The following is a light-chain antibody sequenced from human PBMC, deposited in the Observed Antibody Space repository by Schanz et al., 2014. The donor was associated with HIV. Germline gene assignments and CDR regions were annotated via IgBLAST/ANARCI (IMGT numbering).Light chain of an antibody. CDR2: DAS. CDR1: QSVSSNY. CDR3: QQRSNWPLT. Sequence: EIVLTQSPGTLSLSPGGRATLSCRASQSVSSNYIAWHQQTPGQAPRLLIYDASNRATGVPARFSGGGTGTHFALTISSLEPEDSAVYYCQQRSNWPLTFGGGTKVEIK. V-gene: IGKV3D-20*02. J-gene: IGKJ4*01.